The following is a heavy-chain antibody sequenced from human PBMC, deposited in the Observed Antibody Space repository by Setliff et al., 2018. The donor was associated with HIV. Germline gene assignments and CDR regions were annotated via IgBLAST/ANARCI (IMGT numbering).Heavy chain of an antibody. V-gene: IGHV3-21*01. CDR1: GFTFSSYS. Sequence: GGSLRLSCAASGFTFSSYSMNWVRQAPGKGLEWVSSISSSSSYIYYANSVKGRFTISRDNAKNSLYLQMNSLRAEDTAVYYCASLADTSMVRGTWYFDLWGRGTLVTVSS. D-gene: IGHD5-18*01. CDR3: ASLADTSMVRGTWYFDL. CDR2: ISSSSSYI. J-gene: IGHJ2*01.